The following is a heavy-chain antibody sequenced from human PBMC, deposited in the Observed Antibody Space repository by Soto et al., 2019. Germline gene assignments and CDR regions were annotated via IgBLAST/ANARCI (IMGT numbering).Heavy chain of an antibody. CDR3: ITGPY. CDR2: LKSKTDGGTT. CDR1: GFTFNNAW. Sequence: GGSLRLSCAASGFTFNNAWMHWVRQAPGKGLEWVGRLKSKTDGGTTDYAAPVKGRFTISRDDSKNTLYLQMNSLSTEDTAVYYCITGPYWGQGTLVTVSS. J-gene: IGHJ4*02. V-gene: IGHV3-15*07.